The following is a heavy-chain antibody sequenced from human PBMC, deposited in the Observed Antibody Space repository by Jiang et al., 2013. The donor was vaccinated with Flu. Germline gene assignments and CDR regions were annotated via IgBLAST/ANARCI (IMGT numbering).Heavy chain of an antibody. V-gene: IGHV1-46*01. CDR3: ARGEGLNWFDP. CDR1: GYIFTSNY. Sequence: GAEVKKPGASVKISCKASGYIFTSNYMHWVRQAPGQGLEWMGMIIPSGGSTSYAQKFQDRVTVTWDTSTSTVYMELRSLRYEDTAVYYCARGEGLNWFDPWGQGTLVTVSS. CDR2: IIPSGGST. J-gene: IGHJ5*02. D-gene: IGHD2-21*01.